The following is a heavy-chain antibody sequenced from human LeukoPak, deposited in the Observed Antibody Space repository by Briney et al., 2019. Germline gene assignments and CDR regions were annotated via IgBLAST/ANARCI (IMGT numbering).Heavy chain of an antibody. J-gene: IGHJ6*03. CDR3: ARDWIQLWRSYYYYYMDV. D-gene: IGHD5-18*01. V-gene: IGHV3-53*01. CDR2: IYSGGST. Sequence: GGSLRLSCAASGFTVSSNYMSWVRQAPGKGLEWVSVIYSGGSTYYADFVKGRFTISRDNSKNTLYLQMNSLRAEDTAVYYCARDWIQLWRSYYYYYMDVWGKGTTVTVSS. CDR1: GFTVSSNY.